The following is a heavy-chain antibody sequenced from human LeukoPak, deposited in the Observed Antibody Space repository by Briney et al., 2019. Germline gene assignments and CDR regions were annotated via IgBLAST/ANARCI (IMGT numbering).Heavy chain of an antibody. D-gene: IGHD6-19*01. CDR1: GYTFTSYY. CDR3: ARVFEPEEGIAVTWFDP. CDR2: INPSGGST. Sequence: ASVKVSCKASGYTFTSYYMHWVRQAPGQGLEWMGIINPSGGSTSYAQKFQGRVTMTRDTSTSTVYMELSSLRSEDTAVYYCARVFEPEEGIAVTWFDPWGQGTLVTVSS. J-gene: IGHJ5*02. V-gene: IGHV1-46*01.